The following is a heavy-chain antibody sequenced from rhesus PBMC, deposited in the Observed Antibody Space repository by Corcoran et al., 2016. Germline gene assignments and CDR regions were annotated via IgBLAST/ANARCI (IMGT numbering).Heavy chain of an antibody. D-gene: IGHD6-25*01. J-gene: IGHJ3*01. CDR2: INSCGGIT. CDR1: GFTFSSYW. V-gene: IGHV3S42*01. CDR3: AKESIAAAGTIAFDF. Sequence: EVQLVESGGGLAKPGGSLRLSCAASGFTFSSYWMNWVRQTPGNGLELISAINSCGGITYYADSVKGRFTISRDNSKNTLSLQMNSLRAEDTAVYYCAKESIAAAGTIAFDFWGQGLRVTVSS.